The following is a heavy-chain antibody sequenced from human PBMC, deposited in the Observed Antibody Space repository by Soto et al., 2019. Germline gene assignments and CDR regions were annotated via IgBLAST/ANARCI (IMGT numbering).Heavy chain of an antibody. V-gene: IGHV5-51*01. D-gene: IGHD5-18*01. CDR1: GYSFTSYW. CDR2: IYPGDSDT. CDR3: ARQPGYSYGFVYYYYGMDV. Sequence: GESLKISCKGSGYSFTSYWIGWVRQMPGKSLEWMGIIYPGDSDTRYSPSFQGQVTISADKSISTAYLQWSSLKASDTAMYYCARQPGYSYGFVYYYYGMDVWGQGTTVTVSS. J-gene: IGHJ6*02.